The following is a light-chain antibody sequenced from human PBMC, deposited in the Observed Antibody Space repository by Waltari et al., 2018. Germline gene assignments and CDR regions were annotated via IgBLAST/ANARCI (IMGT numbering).Light chain of an antibody. V-gene: IGKV1-9*01. J-gene: IGKJ5*01. CDR1: QGINTY. Sequence: DIQLTQSPSFLSASVGDRVTITCRASQGINTYLAWYQQKPGKDPKVLIYTASTLHTGVPSRFRGSGSGTEFTLTISSPQPEDFATYYCQQLNSYPITFGHGTRLEIK. CDR3: QQLNSYPIT. CDR2: TAS.